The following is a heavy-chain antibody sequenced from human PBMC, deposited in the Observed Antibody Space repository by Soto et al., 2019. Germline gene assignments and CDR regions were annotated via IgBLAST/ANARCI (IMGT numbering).Heavy chain of an antibody. CDR1: SGSISSSDW. J-gene: IGHJ6*03. D-gene: IGHD1-7*01. CDR2: IHHRGTT. CDR3: AGENRGTIHPYSYYLDV. V-gene: IGHV4-4*02. Sequence: QVHLEESGPGLVKPSGTLSLTCAVSSGSISSSDWCTWVRPPPGKGLEWIGEIHHRGTTNNNPSLKSLAIISVDKSHNQFSLTLTAVTAAYSAVYNCAGENRGTIHPYSYYLDVWGKGATVTVSS.